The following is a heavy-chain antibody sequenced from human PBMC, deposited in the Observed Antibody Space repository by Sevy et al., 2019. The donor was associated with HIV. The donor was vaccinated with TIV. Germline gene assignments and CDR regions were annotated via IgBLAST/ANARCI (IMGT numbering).Heavy chain of an antibody. CDR1: GGSVSSGSYY. V-gene: IGHV4-61*01. J-gene: IGHJ4*02. CDR2: IYYSGST. Sequence: SETLSLTCTVSGGSVSSGSYYWSWIRQPPGKGLEWIGYIYYSGSTNYNPSLKSRVTISVDTSKNQFSLKLSSVTAADTAVYYCAREHLVVSQFDYWGQGTLVTVSS. D-gene: IGHD2-15*01. CDR3: AREHLVVSQFDY.